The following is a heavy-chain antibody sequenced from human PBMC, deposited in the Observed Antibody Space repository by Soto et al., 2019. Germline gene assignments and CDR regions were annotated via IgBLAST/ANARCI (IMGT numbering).Heavy chain of an antibody. V-gene: IGHV3-21*04. D-gene: IGHD3-10*01. CDR1: GFTFRSYG. J-gene: IGHJ4*02. CDR2: ISSSSSYI. Sequence: VQLVESGGGVVQPGRSLRLSCAASGFTFRSYGMHWVRQAPGKGLEWVSSISSSSSYIYYADSVKGRFTISRDNAKNSLYLQMNSLRADDSAVYFCARGSKDSYPGSRIFDFWGRGTLVTVSS. CDR3: ARGSKDSYPGSRIFDF.